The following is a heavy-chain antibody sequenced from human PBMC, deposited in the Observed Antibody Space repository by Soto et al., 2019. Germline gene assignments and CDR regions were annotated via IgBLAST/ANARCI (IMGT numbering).Heavy chain of an antibody. CDR1: GYTFTSYG. V-gene: IGHV1-18*04. Sequence: ASVKVSCKASGYTFTSYGISWVRQAPGQGLEWMGWISAYNGNTNYAQKLQGRVTMTTDTSTSTAYMELRSLRSDDTAVYYCARDLSYTTNIIVILGNYYYGMDVWGQGTTVTVS. CDR2: ISAYNGNT. J-gene: IGHJ6*02. D-gene: IGHD3-22*01. CDR3: ARDLSYTTNIIVILGNYYYGMDV.